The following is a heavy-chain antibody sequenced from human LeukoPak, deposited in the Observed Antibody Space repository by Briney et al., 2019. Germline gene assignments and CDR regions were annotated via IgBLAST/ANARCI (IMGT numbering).Heavy chain of an antibody. CDR1: GGSISSHY. V-gene: IGHV4-59*11. CDR3: ARMMTYYDILTGRFDP. Sequence: SETLSLTCTVSGGSISSHYWSWIRQPPGKGLEWIGYIYYSGSTNYNTSLKSRVTISVDTSKNQFSLKLSSVTAADTAVYYCARMMTYYDILTGRFDPWGQGTLVTVSS. D-gene: IGHD3-9*01. CDR2: IYYSGST. J-gene: IGHJ5*02.